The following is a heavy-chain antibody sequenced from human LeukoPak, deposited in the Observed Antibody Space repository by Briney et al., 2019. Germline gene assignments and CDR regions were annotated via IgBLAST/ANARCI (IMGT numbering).Heavy chain of an antibody. Sequence: GGSLRLSCVASGFTFSNYNMNWVRQAPGKGLEWVSSISRSSSYIYYADSVKGRFTISRDNAKNSLYLQMNSLRAEDTSVYFCARYVSDGYNAPFDSWGQGTLVTVSS. D-gene: IGHD5-24*01. CDR1: GFTFSNYN. CDR3: ARYVSDGYNAPFDS. CDR2: ISRSSSYI. J-gene: IGHJ4*02. V-gene: IGHV3-21*01.